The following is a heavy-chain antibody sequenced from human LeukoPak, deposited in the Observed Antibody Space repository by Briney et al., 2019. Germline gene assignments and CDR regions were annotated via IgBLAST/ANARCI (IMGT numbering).Heavy chain of an antibody. CDR3: ARVGKSEDHFDY. CDR2: INRDGSDK. CDR1: GFTFSNYW. D-gene: IGHD7-27*01. V-gene: IGHV3-7*03. Sequence: GGSLRLSCAASGFTFSNYWMTWVRQAPGKGLQWVSSINRDGSDKYYVDSVKGRFTISRDNAKNPLYLQMNSLRVEDTAVYYCARVGKSEDHFDYWGQETLVTASS. J-gene: IGHJ4*02.